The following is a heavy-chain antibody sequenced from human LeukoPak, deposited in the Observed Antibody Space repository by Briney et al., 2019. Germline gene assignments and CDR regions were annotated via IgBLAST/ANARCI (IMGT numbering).Heavy chain of an antibody. CDR2: ISGSGGST. Sequence: GGSLRLSCAASGFTFSSYAMSWVRQAPGKGLEWVSAISGSGGSTYYADSVKGRFTISRDNSKNTLYLQMNSLRAEDTAVYYCAKAHHYDFWSGYYRNWFDPWGQGTLVTASS. CDR1: GFTFSSYA. D-gene: IGHD3-3*01. J-gene: IGHJ5*02. V-gene: IGHV3-23*01. CDR3: AKAHHYDFWSGYYRNWFDP.